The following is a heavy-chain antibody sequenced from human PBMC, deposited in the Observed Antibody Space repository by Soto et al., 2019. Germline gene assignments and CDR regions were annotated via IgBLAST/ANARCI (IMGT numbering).Heavy chain of an antibody. CDR2: IIPIFGTA. V-gene: IGHV1-69*01. J-gene: IGHJ5*02. CDR3: ARGLLGYSYGYRGWFDT. Sequence: QVQLVQSGAEVKKPGSSVKVSCKASGGTFSSYAISWVRQAPGQGIEWMGGIIPIFGTANYAQKFQGRVRLPADGSTSIDYMELRSLRSEDTAKYYCARGLLGYSYGYRGWFDTWGQGRLVTVSS. D-gene: IGHD5-18*01. CDR1: GGTFSSYA.